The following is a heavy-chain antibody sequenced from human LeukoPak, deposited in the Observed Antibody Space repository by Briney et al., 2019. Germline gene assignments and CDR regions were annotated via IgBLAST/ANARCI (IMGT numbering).Heavy chain of an antibody. J-gene: IGHJ4*02. CDR1: GFTFSSYA. Sequence: AGGSLRLSCAASGFTFSSYAMSWVRQAPGKGLEWVSAISGSGGSTYYADSVKGRFTISRDNSKNTLYLQMNSLRAEDTAVYYCAKDGEYQLLSFDYWGQGTLVTVSS. CDR3: AKDGEYQLLSFDY. D-gene: IGHD2-2*01. CDR2: ISGSGGST. V-gene: IGHV3-23*01.